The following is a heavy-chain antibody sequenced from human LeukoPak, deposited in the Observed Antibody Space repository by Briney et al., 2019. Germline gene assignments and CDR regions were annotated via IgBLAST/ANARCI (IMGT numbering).Heavy chain of an antibody. Sequence: SETLSLTCAVYGGSFSGYYWSWIRQPPGKGLEWIGEINHSGSTNYNPSLKSRVTISVDTSKNQFSLKLSSVTAADTAVYYCARAISTRFIVVVPASDAFDIWGQGTWSPSLQ. D-gene: IGHD2-2*01. CDR3: ARAISTRFIVVVPASDAFDI. CDR1: GGSFSGYY. J-gene: IGHJ3*02. CDR2: INHSGST. V-gene: IGHV4-34*01.